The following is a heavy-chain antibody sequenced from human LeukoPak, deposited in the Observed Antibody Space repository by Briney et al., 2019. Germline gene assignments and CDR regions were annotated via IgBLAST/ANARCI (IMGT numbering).Heavy chain of an antibody. Sequence: GGSLRLSCAASGFTFRSYGMHWVRQAPGKGLEGWAVIWYDGSNKYYADSVKGRFTISRDNSKNTLYLQMNSLRAEDTAVYYCASGYDILTGLQADYWGQGTLVTVSS. J-gene: IGHJ4*02. CDR2: IWYDGSNK. CDR3: ASGYDILTGLQADY. CDR1: GFTFRSYG. D-gene: IGHD3-9*01. V-gene: IGHV3-33*01.